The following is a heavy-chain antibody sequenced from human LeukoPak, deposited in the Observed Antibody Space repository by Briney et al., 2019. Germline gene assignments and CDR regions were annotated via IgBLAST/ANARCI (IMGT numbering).Heavy chain of an antibody. CDR2: ISGSGGST. CDR1: GFAFSSFA. CDR3: ARDHVLRFLEWPPDFDY. D-gene: IGHD3-3*01. V-gene: IGHV3-23*01. Sequence: PGGSLRLSCAASGFAFSSFAMSWVRQAPGKGLEWVSAISGSGGSTYYADSVKGRFTISRDNAKNSLYLQMNSLRAEDTAVYYCARDHVLRFLEWPPDFDYWGQGTLVTVSS. J-gene: IGHJ4*02.